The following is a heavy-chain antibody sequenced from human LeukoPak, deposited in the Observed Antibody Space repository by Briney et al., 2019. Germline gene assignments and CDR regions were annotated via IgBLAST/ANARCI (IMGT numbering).Heavy chain of an antibody. CDR3: AKDLNHCPF. D-gene: IGHD2-21*02. V-gene: IGHV3-23*01. J-gene: IGHJ4*02. CDR2: ISGSGVST. CDR1: GLIYSSYA. Sequence: GGSLRLFCAASGLIYSSYAMRWVRQAPGKGLEWVSGISGSGVSTYYADSVKGRFTIPRDNSKNTLFVQLNSRRADDTALYFCAKDLNHCPFGAQGTVLRVFS.